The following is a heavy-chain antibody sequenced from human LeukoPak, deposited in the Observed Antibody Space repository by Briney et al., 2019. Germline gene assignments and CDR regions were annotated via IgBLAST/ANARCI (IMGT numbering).Heavy chain of an antibody. CDR3: AKGIGSTLFDS. J-gene: IGHJ4*02. CDR1: GFTFGSYA. CDR2: ISGSADCT. D-gene: IGHD2-15*01. V-gene: IGHV3-23*01. Sequence: GGSLRLSCVASGFTFGSYAMNWVRQAPGKGLERVSLISGSADCTHYRDSVKGRFTISRDNSKNTLYLQMNSLRTEDTAVYYCAKGIGSTLFDSWGQGTLVTVSS.